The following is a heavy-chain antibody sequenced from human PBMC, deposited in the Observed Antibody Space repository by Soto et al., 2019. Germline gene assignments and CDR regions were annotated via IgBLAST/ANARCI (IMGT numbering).Heavy chain of an antibody. V-gene: IGHV4-4*02. D-gene: IGHD4-17*01. CDR2: THHSGRT. J-gene: IGHJ4*02. CDR1: GGSMSSSNW. CDR3: ARSEATVLDY. Sequence: QVQLQESGPGLVKPSGTLSLTCTVSGGSMSSSNWWNWVRQPPGKGLEWIGETHHSGRTNYNPSLKSRVTISGDKSKSHFSLNLSSVTAADKAVYSCARSEATVLDYWGKGTLVTVSS.